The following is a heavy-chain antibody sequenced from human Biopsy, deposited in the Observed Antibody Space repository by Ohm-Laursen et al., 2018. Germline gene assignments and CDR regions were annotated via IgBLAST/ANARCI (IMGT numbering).Heavy chain of an antibody. CDR3: ARDYDTSGYYYVS. CDR2: IFYRGST. J-gene: IGHJ5*02. V-gene: IGHV4-39*01. CDR1: GGSISNNNYY. D-gene: IGHD3-22*01. Sequence: SDTLSLTCAVSGGSISNNNYYWGWIRQPPGKGLEWIGSIFYRGSTHYKPSLKSRVNISVAPSKNQLSLKLNSVTAADTAVYYCARDYDTSGYYYVSWGQGTLVTVSS.